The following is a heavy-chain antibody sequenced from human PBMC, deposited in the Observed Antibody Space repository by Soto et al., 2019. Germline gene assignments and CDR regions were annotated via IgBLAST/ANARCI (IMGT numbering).Heavy chain of an antibody. CDR1: GYSFTSYW. CDR2: IYPGDSDT. V-gene: IGHV5-51*01. D-gene: IGHD6-13*01. Sequence: GESLKISCKGSGYSFTSYWIGWVRQMPGKGLEWMGIIYPGDSDTRCSPSFQGQVTISADKSISTAYLQWSSLKASDTAMYYCATAGGQQLDYYYYGMDVWGQGTTVTVSS. J-gene: IGHJ6*02. CDR3: ATAGGQQLDYYYYGMDV.